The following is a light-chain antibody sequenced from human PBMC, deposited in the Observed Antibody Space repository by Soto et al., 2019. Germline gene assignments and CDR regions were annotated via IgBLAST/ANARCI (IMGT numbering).Light chain of an antibody. J-gene: IGKJ4*01. CDR2: DAS. Sequence: ELVLTQSPATMSLSPGERATLSCRASQSVSSYLAWYQQKPGQAPRLLIYDASNRATGSPARFSGSGSGTDFTLTISSLAPEDFSVYYCQQRSNWPALTFGGGTKVDIK. CDR1: QSVSSY. CDR3: QQRSNWPALT. V-gene: IGKV3-11*01.